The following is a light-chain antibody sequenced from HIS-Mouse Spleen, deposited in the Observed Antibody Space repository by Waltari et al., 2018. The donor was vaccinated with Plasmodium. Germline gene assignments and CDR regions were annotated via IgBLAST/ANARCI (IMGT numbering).Light chain of an antibody. V-gene: IGLV3-10*01. J-gene: IGLJ3*02. CDR3: YSTDSSGNHRV. Sequence: SYELTQPPSVSVSPGQTARLTCSGDALPKKYAYWYQQKSGQAPLLVIYEDSKRPSGIPERFSGSSSGTMATLTSSGAQVEDEADYYCYSTDSSGNHRVFGGGTKLTVL. CDR1: ALPKKY. CDR2: EDS.